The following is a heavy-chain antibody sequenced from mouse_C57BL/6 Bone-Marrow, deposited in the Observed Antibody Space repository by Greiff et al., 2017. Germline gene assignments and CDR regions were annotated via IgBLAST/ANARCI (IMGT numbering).Heavy chain of an antibody. CDR1: GFSLSTFGLG. V-gene: IGHV8-8*01. CDR2: IWWDDDK. Sequence: QVTLKESGPGILQPSQTLSLTCSFSGFSLSTFGLGVGWIRQPSGKGLEWLAHIWWDDDKYYNQALKSRLTISKDTSKTQVFLKIANVDTADTATYYCARSYYSNSSWFAYWGQGTLVTVSA. CDR3: ARSYYSNSSWFAY. J-gene: IGHJ3*01. D-gene: IGHD2-5*01.